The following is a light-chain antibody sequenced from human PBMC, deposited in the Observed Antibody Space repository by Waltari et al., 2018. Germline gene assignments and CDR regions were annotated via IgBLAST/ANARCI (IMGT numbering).Light chain of an antibody. J-gene: IGKJ1*01. CDR2: GAS. Sequence: EIVLTQSPGTLSFSPGEGATLSCRASQSVGRSLVWYQQRPGRAPRLLIYGASSRATGIPDRVTGSGSGTDFSLTISRLEPEDFAVYYCQMYVRLPVTFGQGTKVEI. CDR1: QSVGRS. CDR3: QMYVRLPVT. V-gene: IGKV3-20*01.